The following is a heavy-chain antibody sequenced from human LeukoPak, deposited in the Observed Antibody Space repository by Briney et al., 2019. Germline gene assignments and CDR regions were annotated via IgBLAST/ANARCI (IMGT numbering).Heavy chain of an antibody. V-gene: IGHV4-34*01. CDR2: INHSGST. D-gene: IGHD3-10*01. CDR1: GGSFSGYY. Sequence: SETLSVTCAVYGGSFSGYYWSWIRQPPGKGLEWIGEINHSGSTNYNPSLKSRVTISVDTSKNQFSLKLSSVTAADTAVYYCARGTVMVRGVIIEFYDYWGQGTLVTVSS. CDR3: ARGTVMVRGVIIEFYDY. J-gene: IGHJ4*02.